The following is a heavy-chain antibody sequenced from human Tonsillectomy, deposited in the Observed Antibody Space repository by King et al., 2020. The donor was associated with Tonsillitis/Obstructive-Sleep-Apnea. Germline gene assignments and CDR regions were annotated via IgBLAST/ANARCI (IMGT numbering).Heavy chain of an antibody. CDR3: ARGSIAAAGTGYYFDY. CDR1: GFTFSDYY. CDR2: ISSSSSYT. D-gene: IGHD6-13*01. Sequence: QVQLVESGGGLVKPGGSLRLSCAASGFTFSDYYMSWLRQAPGKGLEWVSYISSSSSYTNYADSVKGRFTISRDNAKNSLYLQMNSLRAEDTAVYYCARGSIAAAGTGYYFDYWGQGTLVTVSS. V-gene: IGHV3-11*06. J-gene: IGHJ4*02.